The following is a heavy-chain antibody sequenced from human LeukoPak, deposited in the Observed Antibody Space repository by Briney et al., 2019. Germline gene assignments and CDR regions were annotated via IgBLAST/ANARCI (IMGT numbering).Heavy chain of an antibody. CDR3: AKDFPLLEFCSSTNCPSFDY. J-gene: IGHJ4*02. D-gene: IGHD2-2*01. CDR1: GYTLTELS. Sequence: ASVKVSCKVSGYTLTELSMHWVRQAPGKGLEWMGGFDPEDGETIYTQKFRGRVTMTEDTSTDTAYMELTSLRSEDTAVYYCAKDFPLLEFCSSTNCPSFDYWGQGTLVTVSS. V-gene: IGHV1-24*01. CDR2: FDPEDGET.